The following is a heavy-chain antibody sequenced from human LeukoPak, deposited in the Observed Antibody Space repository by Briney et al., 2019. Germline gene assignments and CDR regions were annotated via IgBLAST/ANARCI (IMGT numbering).Heavy chain of an antibody. CDR3: ARGVPGY. CDR1: GFTFSDYS. V-gene: IGHV3-48*04. CDR2: ISSRHSPI. D-gene: IGHD1-1*01. J-gene: IGHJ4*02. Sequence: GGSLRLSCTASGFTFSDYSMSWVRQAPGKGLEWVSYISSRHSPIYYADSVKGRFTISRDNARNSLYLQMNSLRAEDTAVYYCARGVPGYWGQGTLVTVSS.